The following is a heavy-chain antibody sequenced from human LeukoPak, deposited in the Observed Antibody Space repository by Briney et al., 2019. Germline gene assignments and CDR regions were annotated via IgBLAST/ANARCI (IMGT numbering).Heavy chain of an antibody. CDR1: GFTFSSYA. CDR2: ISSSSSYI. J-gene: IGHJ4*02. Sequence: GGSLRLSCAASGFTFSSYAMNWVRQAPGKGLEWVSSISSSSSYIYYADSVKGRFTISRDNAKNSLYLQMNSLRAEDTAVYYCARDQPGDLFDYWGQGTLVTVSS. D-gene: IGHD1-14*01. CDR3: ARDQPGDLFDY. V-gene: IGHV3-21*01.